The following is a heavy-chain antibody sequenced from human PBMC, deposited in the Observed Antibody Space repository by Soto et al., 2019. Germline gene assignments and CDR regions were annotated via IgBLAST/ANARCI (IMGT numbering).Heavy chain of an antibody. Sequence: QVQLVQSGAEVKKPGSSVKVSCKASGGIFSTYAISWLRQAPGQGLEWMGGIIPIFGTPNYAQRFQGSVTITADESTSTAYMERSRLRSEDTDVYYCARDREDYGSGNYYNRIDFWGQGTLVTVSS. CDR1: GGIFSTYA. J-gene: IGHJ4*02. CDR2: IIPIFGTP. V-gene: IGHV1-69*01. CDR3: ARDREDYGSGNYYNRIDF. D-gene: IGHD3-10*01.